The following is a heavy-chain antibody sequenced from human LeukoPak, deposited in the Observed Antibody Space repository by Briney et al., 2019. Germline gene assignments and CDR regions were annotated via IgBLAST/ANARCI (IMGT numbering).Heavy chain of an antibody. D-gene: IGHD3-9*01. V-gene: IGHV3-21*01. CDR2: ISSSSSYI. J-gene: IGHJ4*02. CDR3: ARVGRYFDWFYDY. Sequence: PRGSLRLSCAASGFTFSSYSMNWVRQAPGKGLEWVSSISSSSSYIYYADSVKGRFTISRDNAKNSLYLQMNSLRAEDTAVYYCARVGRYFDWFYDYWGQGTLVTVSS. CDR1: GFTFSSYS.